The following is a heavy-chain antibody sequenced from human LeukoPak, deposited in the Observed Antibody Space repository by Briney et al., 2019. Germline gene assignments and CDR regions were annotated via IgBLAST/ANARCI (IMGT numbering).Heavy chain of an antibody. CDR2: IYTSGST. J-gene: IGHJ6*03. D-gene: IGHD2-21*01. Sequence: PTETLSLTCTVSGGSISSYYWSWIRQPAGKGLEWIGRIYTSGSTNYNPSLKSRVTMPVDTSKNQFSLKLSSVTAADTAVYYCAAAGEYYYYYYMDVWGKGTTVTVSS. V-gene: IGHV4-4*07. CDR3: AAAGEYYYYYYMDV. CDR1: GGSISSYY.